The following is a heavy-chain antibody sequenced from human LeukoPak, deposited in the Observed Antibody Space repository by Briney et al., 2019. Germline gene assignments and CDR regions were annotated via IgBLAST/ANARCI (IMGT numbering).Heavy chain of an antibody. V-gene: IGHV3-23*01. Sequence: GGSLRLSCAASGFTFSSYAMSWVRQAPGKGLEWVSAISGSGGSTYYADSVKGRFTISRDNSKNTLYLQMNSLRAEDTAVYYCANTLGGVVTSYYFDYWGQGTLVTVSS. D-gene: IGHD3-3*01. J-gene: IGHJ4*02. CDR1: GFTFSSYA. CDR2: ISGSGGST. CDR3: ANTLGGVVTSYYFDY.